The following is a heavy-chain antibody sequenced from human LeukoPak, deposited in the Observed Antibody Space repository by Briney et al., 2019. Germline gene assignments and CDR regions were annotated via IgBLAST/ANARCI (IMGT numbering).Heavy chain of an antibody. D-gene: IGHD3-10*01. J-gene: IGHJ5*02. CDR2: IGGSGSSA. Sequence: PGGSLRLSCAASGFTFSSYAMSWVRQAPGKGLEWVSAIGGSGSSAYQADSVKGRFTISRDNSKNTLYLQMNSLRAEDTAVYYCGKKGIVDGWGIYYCPFFDPGGQGPLVTVSS. CDR1: GFTFSSYA. V-gene: IGHV3-23*01. CDR3: GKKGIVDGWGIYYCPFFDP.